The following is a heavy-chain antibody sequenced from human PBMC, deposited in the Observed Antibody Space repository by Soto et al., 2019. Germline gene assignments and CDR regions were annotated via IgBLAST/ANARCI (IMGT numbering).Heavy chain of an antibody. V-gene: IGHV1-3*01. D-gene: IGHD2-21*01. J-gene: IGHJ6*03. CDR1: GYSFTDKL. CDR2: INAQNGRT. CDR3: ARDAGGIPYYMDV. Sequence: QVQLVQSGAAVEKPGASVKVSCKTSGYSFTDKLIHWLRQAPGQRLEWMGWINAQNGRTVYSHKFQGRVTITMDTSASTAYMELSRLRYEDTTVYLCARDAGGIPYYMDVWDKGTTVTVSS.